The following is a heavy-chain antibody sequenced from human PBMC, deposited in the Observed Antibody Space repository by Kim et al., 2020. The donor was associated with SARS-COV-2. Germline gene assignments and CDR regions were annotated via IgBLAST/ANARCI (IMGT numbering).Heavy chain of an antibody. J-gene: IGHJ3*02. D-gene: IGHD6-13*01. CDR3: AKDLGSSSWFGLLDAFDI. Sequence: GGSLRLSCAASGFTFSSYAMSWVRQAPGKGLEWVSAISGSGGSTYYADSVKGRFTISRDNSKNTLYLQMNSLRAEDTAVYYCAKDLGSSSWFGLLDAFDIWGQGTMVTVSS. CDR2: ISGSGGST. V-gene: IGHV3-23*01. CDR1: GFTFSSYA.